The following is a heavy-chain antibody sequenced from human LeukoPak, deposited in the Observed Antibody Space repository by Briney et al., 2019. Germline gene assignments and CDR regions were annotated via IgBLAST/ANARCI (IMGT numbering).Heavy chain of an antibody. CDR2: ISYSGST. CDR3: ARGGYYYMDV. Sequence: SETLSLTCTVSGGSMNPYYWSWIRQPPGKGLERIAYISYSGSTKYNPSLKSRVIISVDTSQNHFSLKLSSVTAADTAVYYCARGGYYYMDVWGKGTTVTVSS. V-gene: IGHV4-59*01. J-gene: IGHJ6*03. D-gene: IGHD3-10*01. CDR1: GGSMNPYY.